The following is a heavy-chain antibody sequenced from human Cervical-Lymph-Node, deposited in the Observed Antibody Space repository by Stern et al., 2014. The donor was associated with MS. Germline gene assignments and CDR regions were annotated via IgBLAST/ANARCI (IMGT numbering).Heavy chain of an antibody. CDR2: IYYSGST. CDR3: ARRVTGTRKYWYFDL. D-gene: IGHD1-7*01. V-gene: IGHV4-39*01. CDR1: GGSIRSSTDY. J-gene: IGHJ2*01. Sequence: VQLVESGPGLVKPSETLSLTCTVSGGSIRSSTDYWGWIRLPPGKGPEWIGSIYYSGSTYYNPSLKSRVTISVDTSKNQFSLHLSSVTAADTAIYYCARRVTGTRKYWYFDLWGRGTLVAVSS.